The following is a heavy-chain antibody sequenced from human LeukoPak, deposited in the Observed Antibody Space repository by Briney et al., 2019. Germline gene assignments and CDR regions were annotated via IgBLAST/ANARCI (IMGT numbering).Heavy chain of an antibody. CDR3: ARVRYRGYCGGDCYPYYYYYYGMDV. J-gene: IGHJ6*02. CDR2: IYYSGST. CDR1: GGSISSYY. D-gene: IGHD2-21*02. V-gene: IGHV4-59*01. Sequence: PSETLSLTCTVSGGSISSYYWSWIRQPPGKGLEWIGYIYYSGSTNYNPSLKSRVTISVDTSKNQFSLKLSSVTAADTAVYYCARVRYRGYCGGDCYPYYYYYYGMDVWGQGTTVTVSS.